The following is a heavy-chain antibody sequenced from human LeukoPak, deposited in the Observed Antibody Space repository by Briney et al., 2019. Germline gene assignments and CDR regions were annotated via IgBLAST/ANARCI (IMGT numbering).Heavy chain of an antibody. CDR1: VFNFSTYW. Sequence: PGGSLRLFCTASVFNFSTYWVHWVRQVSGKGLVWVSRIKTDGSSTSYADSVKGRFTISRDSAKNKLYLQMNSLRAEDTAVYYCATVSVGVRFDYWGQGALVAVSS. J-gene: IGHJ4*02. CDR3: ATVSVGVRFDY. CDR2: IKTDGSST. V-gene: IGHV3-74*01. D-gene: IGHD3-16*01.